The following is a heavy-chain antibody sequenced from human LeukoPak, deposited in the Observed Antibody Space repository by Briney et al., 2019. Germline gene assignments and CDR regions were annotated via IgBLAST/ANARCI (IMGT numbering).Heavy chain of an antibody. CDR2: IYYSGGT. CDR1: GGSISSSSYY. J-gene: IGHJ3*02. CDR3: ARDKREPRYAFDI. Sequence: PSETLSLTCTASGGSISSSSYYWGWIRQPPGKGLEWIGSIYYSGGTYYNSSLKSRVTILVDKSKNQFSLKLSSVTAADTAVYYCARDKREPRYAFDIWGQGTMVTVSS. D-gene: IGHD1-26*01. V-gene: IGHV4-39*07.